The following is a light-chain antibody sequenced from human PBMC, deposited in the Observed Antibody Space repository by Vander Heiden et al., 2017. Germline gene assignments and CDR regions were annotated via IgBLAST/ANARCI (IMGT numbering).Light chain of an antibody. V-gene: IGKV1-39*01. CDR3: QQTYRTPYS. Sequence: DIQMTQSASSLSACGGDRVTLPCLASQVIIIYLNWYQKKAGTAPKVVVYAATNFPSGVPSRFSGSGSGTDFTLTIRSLQTEDFATYSCQQTYRTPYSFGQGTKVELK. J-gene: IGKJ2*03. CDR1: QVIIIY. CDR2: AAT.